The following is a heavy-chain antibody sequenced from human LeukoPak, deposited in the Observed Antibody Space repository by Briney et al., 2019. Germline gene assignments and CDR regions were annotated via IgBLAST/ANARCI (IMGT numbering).Heavy chain of an antibody. CDR1: GYTFTIYG. V-gene: IGHV1-18*01. CDR3: ARDAPITGDLAFYDY. Sequence: GASVTVSCKASGYTFTIYGISWVRQAPGQGLEWMGWISAYNGNTNYAQKLQGRVTMTTDTSTSTAYMELRSLRSDDTAVYYCARDAPITGDLAFYDYWGQGTLVTVSS. D-gene: IGHD7-27*01. CDR2: ISAYNGNT. J-gene: IGHJ4*02.